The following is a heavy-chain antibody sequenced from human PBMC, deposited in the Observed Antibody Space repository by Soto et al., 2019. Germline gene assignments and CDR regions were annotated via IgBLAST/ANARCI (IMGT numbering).Heavy chain of an antibody. CDR1: GFTFSNAW. D-gene: IGHD6-6*01. CDR2: IKSKTDGGTT. J-gene: IGHJ6*03. V-gene: IGHV3-15*01. CDR3: TTDRSIAAPTDYYYYYMDV. Sequence: EVQLVESGGGLVKPGGSLRLSCAASGFTFSNAWMSWVRQSPGKGLEWVGRIKSKTDGGTTDYAAPVKGRFTISRDDSKNTLYLQMNSLKTEDTAVYYCTTDRSIAAPTDYYYYYMDVWGKGTTVTVYS.